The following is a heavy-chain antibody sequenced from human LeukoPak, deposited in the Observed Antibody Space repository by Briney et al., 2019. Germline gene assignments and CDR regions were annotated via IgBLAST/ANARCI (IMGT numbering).Heavy chain of an antibody. CDR1: GFTFSKYG. CDR2: TDTSGSYI. J-gene: IGHJ4*02. D-gene: IGHD1-26*01. V-gene: IGHV3-21*06. CDR3: ARDGGGSRGLFDY. Sequence: GGSLRLSCAASGFTFSKYGMDWVRQAPGKGLEWVSFTDTSGSYIYYGDSVKGRFTISRDNAKNLLFLQMNGLRAEDTAVYYCARDGGGSRGLFDYWGQGTLVTVSS.